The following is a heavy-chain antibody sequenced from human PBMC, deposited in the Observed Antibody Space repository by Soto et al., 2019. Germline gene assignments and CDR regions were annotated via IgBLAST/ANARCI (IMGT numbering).Heavy chain of an antibody. J-gene: IGHJ3*02. CDR3: TTPYGRYCSSTSCPLIAFDI. Sequence: PGGSLRLSCAASGFTFSNAWMSWVRQAPGKGLEWVGRIKSKTDGGTTDYAAPVKGRFTISRDDSKNTLYLQMNGLKTEDTAVYYCTTPYGRYCSSTSCPLIAFDIWGQGTMVTVSS. D-gene: IGHD2-2*01. CDR2: IKSKTDGGTT. V-gene: IGHV3-15*01. CDR1: GFTFSNAW.